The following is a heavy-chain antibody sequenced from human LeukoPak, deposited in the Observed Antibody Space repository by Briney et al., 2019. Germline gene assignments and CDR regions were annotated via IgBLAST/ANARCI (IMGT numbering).Heavy chain of an antibody. Sequence: PGGSLRLSCAASGFTFSSYGMHWVRQAPGKGLEWVAVISYDGSNKYYAHSVKGRFTISRDNSKNTLYLQMNSLRAEDTAVYYCAKDRGSSGYYDYWGQGTLVTVSS. J-gene: IGHJ4*02. CDR3: AKDRGSSGYYDY. CDR2: ISYDGSNK. V-gene: IGHV3-30*18. CDR1: GFTFSSYG. D-gene: IGHD3-22*01.